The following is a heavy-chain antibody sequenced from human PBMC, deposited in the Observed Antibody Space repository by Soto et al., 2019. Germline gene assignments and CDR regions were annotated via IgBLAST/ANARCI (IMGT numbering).Heavy chain of an antibody. Sequence: QLQLQESGPGLVKPSETLSLTCTVSGGSISSSSYYWGWHRQPPGKELEWIGSIYYSGSTYYNPSLRSRVTISVDRSKNQFTRTRTSAAVADTAVYYCAREPYYDFWRGYPKLGYWGQGTLVTVSS. D-gene: IGHD3-3*01. CDR1: GGSISSSSYY. J-gene: IGHJ4*02. V-gene: IGHV4-39*01. CDR2: IYYSGST. CDR3: AREPYYDFWRGYPKLGY.